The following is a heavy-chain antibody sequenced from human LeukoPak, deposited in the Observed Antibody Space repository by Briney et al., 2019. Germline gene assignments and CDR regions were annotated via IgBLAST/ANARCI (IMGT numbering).Heavy chain of an antibody. J-gene: IGHJ3*02. CDR1: GFTFSSYS. CDR2: ISSSSRYI. Sequence: GGSLRLSCAASGFTFSSYSVNWVRQAPGKGLEWVSSISSSSRYISYVDSVKGRFTISRDNAKSSLYLQMNSLRAEDTAVYYCAREEDYYDIWGQGTMVTVSS. D-gene: IGHD3-10*01. V-gene: IGHV3-21*01. CDR3: AREEDYYDI.